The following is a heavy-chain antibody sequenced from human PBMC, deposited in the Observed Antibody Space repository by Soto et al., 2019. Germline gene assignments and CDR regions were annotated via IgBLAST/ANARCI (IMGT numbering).Heavy chain of an antibody. CDR1: RFTFSSYE. CDR2: ISSIGTTI. J-gene: IGHJ4*02. D-gene: IGHD3-10*01. Sequence: EVQEVESGGGFVQPGGSLRLSCAPSRFTFSSYEMHWVRQAPGKGLEWIAYISSIGTTIYYANSEKGRFIIARDNAKNSLYLQMNSLGAEDPAVYYCARHRGAFDHWGQGPLVTVSS. V-gene: IGHV3-48*03. CDR3: ARHRGAFDH.